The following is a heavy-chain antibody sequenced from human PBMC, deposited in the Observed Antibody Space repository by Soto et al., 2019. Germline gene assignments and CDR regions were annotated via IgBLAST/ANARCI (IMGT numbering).Heavy chain of an antibody. V-gene: IGHV3-11*01. CDR1: GFTFSDYY. J-gene: IGHJ4*02. Sequence: GGSLRLSCAASGFTFSDYYMSWIRQAPGKGLEWVSYISSSGRTIYYVDSVKGRFTISRDNAKNSLYLQMNSLRVEDTAVYYYARDPLRGYSGYDSSMGDYWGQGTLVTVS. CDR2: ISSSGRTI. CDR3: ARDPLRGYSGYDSSMGDY. D-gene: IGHD5-12*01.